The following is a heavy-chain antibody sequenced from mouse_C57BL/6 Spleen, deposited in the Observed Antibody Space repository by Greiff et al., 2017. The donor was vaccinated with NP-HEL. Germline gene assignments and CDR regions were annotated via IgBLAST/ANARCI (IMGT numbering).Heavy chain of an antibody. CDR3: ARRRGDGSSPYAMDY. Sequence: QVTLNVSGPGILQSSQTLSLTCSFSGFSLSTSGMGVSWIRQPSGKGLEWLAHIYWDDDKRYNPSLKSRLTLSKDTSRNQVFLKITSVDTADTATYYCARRRGDGSSPYAMDYWGQGTSVTVSS. V-gene: IGHV8-12*01. CDR2: IYWDDDK. J-gene: IGHJ4*01. CDR1: GFSLSTSGMG. D-gene: IGHD1-1*01.